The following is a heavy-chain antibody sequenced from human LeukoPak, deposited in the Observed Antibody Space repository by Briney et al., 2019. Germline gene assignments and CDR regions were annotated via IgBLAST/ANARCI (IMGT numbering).Heavy chain of an antibody. J-gene: IGHJ4*02. CDR2: IIPIFGTA. CDR1: GGTFSSYA. CDR3: ARDMDTGPDLFDY. V-gene: IGHV1-69*06. D-gene: IGHD5-18*01. Sequence: SVKVSCKASGGTFSSYAISWVRQAPGQGLEWMGGIIPIFGTANYAQKFQGRVTITADKSTSTAYMELSSLRSEDTAVYYCARDMDTGPDLFDYWGQGTLVTVSS.